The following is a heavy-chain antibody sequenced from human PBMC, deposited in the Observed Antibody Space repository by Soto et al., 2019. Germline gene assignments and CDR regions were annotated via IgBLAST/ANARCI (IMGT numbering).Heavy chain of an antibody. CDR2: IYYSGST. D-gene: IGHD4-17*01. CDR1: GCSISSSSYY. CDR3: VVATVTTATLYFDY. V-gene: IGHV4-39*01. J-gene: IGHJ4*02. Sequence: ASETLSLTCTVSGCSISSSSYYWGWIRQPPGKGLEWIGSIYYSGSTYYNPSLKSRVTISVDTSKNQFSLKLSSVTAADTAVYYCVVATVTTATLYFDYWGQGTLVTVSS.